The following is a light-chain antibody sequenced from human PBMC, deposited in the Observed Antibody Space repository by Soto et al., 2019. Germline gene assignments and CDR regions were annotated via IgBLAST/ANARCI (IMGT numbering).Light chain of an antibody. Sequence: EIVLIQSPATLSLSPGERATLSCRASQSVSSYLAWYQQKPGQAPRLLIYDASNRATGIPARFSGNGSGTDFTLTISSLEPEDFAVYYCQQRSNWPPITFGQGTRLEIK. V-gene: IGKV3-11*01. CDR2: DAS. CDR1: QSVSSY. CDR3: QQRSNWPPIT. J-gene: IGKJ5*01.